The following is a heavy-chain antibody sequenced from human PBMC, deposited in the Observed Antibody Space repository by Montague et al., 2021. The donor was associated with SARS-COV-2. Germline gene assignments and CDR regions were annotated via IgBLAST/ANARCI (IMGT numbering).Heavy chain of an antibody. V-gene: IGHV4-59*02. CDR3: SRETMTADAFDI. J-gene: IGHJ3*02. Sequence: SETLSLTCTVSGASVGSSDWGWIRQSPGKGLEWIGYFYIVGSTDYYSSRKRRATISRDTAKNQFHPKVRSVTVADTAVYYCSRETMTADAFDIWGQGTMVTVSS. CDR2: FYIVGST. CDR1: GASVGSSD. D-gene: IGHD1-14*01.